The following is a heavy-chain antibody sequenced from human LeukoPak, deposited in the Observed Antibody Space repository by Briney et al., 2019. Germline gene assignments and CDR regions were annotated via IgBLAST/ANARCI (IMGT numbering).Heavy chain of an antibody. V-gene: IGHV6-1*01. Sequence: SQTLSLTCAISGDSVSSKSTAWNWIRQSPSRGLEWLGRTYYRSKRYTSYAVSVKGRITINPDTSKNQFSLQLNSVTPEDTAVYYCARDQLTGGQYYGMDVWGQGTTVTVSS. CDR2: TYYRSKRYT. D-gene: IGHD7-27*01. CDR3: ARDQLTGGQYYGMDV. J-gene: IGHJ6*02. CDR1: GDSVSSKSTA.